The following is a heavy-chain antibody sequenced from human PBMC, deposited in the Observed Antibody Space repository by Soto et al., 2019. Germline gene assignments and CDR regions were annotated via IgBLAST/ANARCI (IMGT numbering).Heavy chain of an antibody. J-gene: IGHJ5*02. CDR2: IYTSGST. CDR1: GGSISSYY. V-gene: IGHV4-4*07. Sequence: QVQLQESCPGLVKPSETLSLTCTVSGGSISSYYWSWIRQPAGKGLEWIGRIYTSGSTNYNPSLKCRVTMSVDTSKNPFSQKLSSVTAADTAVYYCARDRITVTTCWFDPWGQGTLVTVSS. CDR3: ARDRITVTTCWFDP. D-gene: IGHD4-17*01.